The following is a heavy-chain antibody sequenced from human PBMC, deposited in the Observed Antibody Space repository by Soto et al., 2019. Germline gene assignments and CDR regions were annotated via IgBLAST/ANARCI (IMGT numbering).Heavy chain of an antibody. CDR3: ARVLYSSGWSFDY. Sequence: SVKVSVKASGDTSTSYAMHWVRQAPGQRLEWMGWINAGNGNTKYSQKLQGRVTITRDTSASTAYMELNTLRAEETAVYYCARVLYSSGWSFDYWGQGTLVT. J-gene: IGHJ4*02. D-gene: IGHD6-13*01. CDR2: INAGNGNT. V-gene: IGHV1-3*01. CDR1: GDTSTSYA.